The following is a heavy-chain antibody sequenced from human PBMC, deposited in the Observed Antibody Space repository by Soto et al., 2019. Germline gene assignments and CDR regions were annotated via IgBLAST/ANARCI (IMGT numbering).Heavy chain of an antibody. CDR2: ISGSSGST. D-gene: IGHD3-16*02. Sequence: LSLTCAASGFTFSSYAMSWVRQAPGKGLEWVSAISGSSGSTYYADSVKGRFTISRDNSKNTLYLQMNSLRAEDTAVYYCANGDAYYDYIWGSYPPLQYWGQGTLVTVSS. CDR1: GFTFSSYA. CDR3: ANGDAYYDYIWGSYPPLQY. J-gene: IGHJ4*02. V-gene: IGHV3-23*01.